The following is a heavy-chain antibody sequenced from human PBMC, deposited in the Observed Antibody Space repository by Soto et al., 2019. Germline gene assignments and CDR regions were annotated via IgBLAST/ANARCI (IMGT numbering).Heavy chain of an antibody. D-gene: IGHD5-18*01. CDR1: GYSFTSYW. CDR3: ARHGSYGTHEYYYYYYGMYV. CDR2: IDPSDSYT. V-gene: IGHV5-10-1*01. J-gene: IGHJ6*02. Sequence: PGESLKISCKGSGYSFTSYWISWVRQMPGKGLEWMWRIDPSDSYTNYSPSFQGHVTVSADKSISTAYLQWSSLKASDTAMYYCARHGSYGTHEYYYYYYGMYVWGQGTTVTVSS.